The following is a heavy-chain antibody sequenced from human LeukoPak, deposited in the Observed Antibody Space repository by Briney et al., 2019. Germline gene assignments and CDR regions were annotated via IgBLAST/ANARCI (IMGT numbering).Heavy chain of an antibody. J-gene: IGHJ3*02. CDR2: INPSGGST. CDR3: ARSGVRGATYPDAFDI. CDR1: GYRFTTYY. D-gene: IGHD1-26*01. V-gene: IGHV1-46*01. Sequence: ASVKVSCKASGYRFTTYYIHWVRQAPGQGLEWMGIINPSGGSTSNTQKFQGRVTMTRDTSTYTVYMELSSLRSEDTAVYYCARSGVRGATYPDAFDIWGQGTVVIISS.